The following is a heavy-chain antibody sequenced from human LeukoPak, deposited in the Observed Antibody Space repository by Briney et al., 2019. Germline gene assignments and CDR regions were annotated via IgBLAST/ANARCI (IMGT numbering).Heavy chain of an antibody. Sequence: SVKVSCKASGGTSSSYAISWVRQAPGQGLEWMGGIIPIFGTANSAQKFQARITITTDESTTTAYMELSSLRSEDASVYYCASSGVELQSRYYYYYMDVWGKGTPVTVSS. D-gene: IGHD2-15*01. CDR3: ASSGVELQSRYYYYYMDV. CDR2: IIPIFGTA. V-gene: IGHV1-69*05. J-gene: IGHJ6*03. CDR1: GGTSSSYA.